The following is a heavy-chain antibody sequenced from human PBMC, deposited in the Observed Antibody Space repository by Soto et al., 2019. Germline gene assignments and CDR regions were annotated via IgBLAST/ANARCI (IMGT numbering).Heavy chain of an antibody. D-gene: IGHD2-2*01. CDR1: GFTFSSYA. J-gene: IGHJ6*02. CDR2: ISYDGSNK. CDR3: ARDWGARYQLPSYYYYGMDV. Sequence: GGSLRLSCAASGFTFSSYAMHWVRQAPGKGLEWVAVISYDGSNKYYADSVKGRFTISRDNSKNTLYLQMNSLRAEDTAVYYCARDWGARYQLPSYYYYGMDVWGQGTTVTVSS. V-gene: IGHV3-30-3*01.